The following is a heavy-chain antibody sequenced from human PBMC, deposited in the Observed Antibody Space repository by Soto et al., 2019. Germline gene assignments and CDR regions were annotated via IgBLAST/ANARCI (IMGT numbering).Heavy chain of an antibody. D-gene: IGHD6-6*01. CDR2: ISYDGSTT. V-gene: IGHV3-30-3*01. CDR1: GFVFRSYD. J-gene: IGHJ6*02. CDR3: AREYSSSSLTVGTRPFYDFYGIDV. Sequence: QVQLVESGGGVVQPGGSLRLSCAVSGFVFRSYDMHWVRQAPGKGLEWVSVISYDGSTTYYGDSVKGRLTISRDNSKETMYMQMNSLRGEDTAVYYSAREYSSSSLTVGTRPFYDFYGIDVWGQGTTVTVSS.